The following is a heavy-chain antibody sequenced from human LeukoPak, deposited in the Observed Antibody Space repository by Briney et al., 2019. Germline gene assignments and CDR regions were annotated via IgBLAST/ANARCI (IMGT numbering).Heavy chain of an antibody. V-gene: IGHV4-4*07. CDR2: IYTSGST. D-gene: IGHD1-1*01. J-gene: IGHJ4*02. CDR1: GGSISSYY. CDR3: ARSWLSTGPADY. Sequence: SETLSLTCTVSGGSISSYYWSWIRQPAGKGLEWIGRIYTSGSTNYNPSLQSRVSMSVDTSKNQFSLKLTSVTAADTAVYYCARSWLSTGPADYWGQGTLVTVSS.